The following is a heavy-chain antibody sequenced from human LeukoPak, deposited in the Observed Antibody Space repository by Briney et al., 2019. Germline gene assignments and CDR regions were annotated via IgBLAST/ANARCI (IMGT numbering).Heavy chain of an antibody. CDR2: ISGSGDYT. Sequence: PGGSLRLSCAASGFTFSSYAMNWVRQAPGTGLEWVSTISGSGDYTYYADSVKGRFTISRDNAKNSLYLQMNSLRAEDTAVYYCAELGITMIGGVWGKGTTVTISS. CDR3: AELGITMIGGV. CDR1: GFTFSSYA. D-gene: IGHD3-10*02. J-gene: IGHJ6*04. V-gene: IGHV3-23*01.